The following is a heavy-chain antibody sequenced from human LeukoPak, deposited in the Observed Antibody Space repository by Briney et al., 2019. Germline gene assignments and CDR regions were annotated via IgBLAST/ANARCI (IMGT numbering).Heavy chain of an antibody. CDR2: IYTSGST. J-gene: IGHJ5*02. CDR1: GGSISSYH. CDR3: AIVVVTGNWFDP. Sequence: SETLSLTCTVSGGSISSYHWSWIRQPAGKGLEWIGRIYTSGSTNYNPSLMSRVTMSVDTSKNQFSLKLSSVTAADTAVYYCAIVVVTGNWFDPWGQGTLVTVSS. D-gene: IGHD2-21*01. V-gene: IGHV4-4*07.